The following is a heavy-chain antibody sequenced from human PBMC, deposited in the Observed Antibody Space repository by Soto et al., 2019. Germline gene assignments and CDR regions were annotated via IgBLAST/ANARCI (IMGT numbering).Heavy chain of an antibody. CDR2: IIPIFGTA. V-gene: IGHV1-69*13. Sequence: SVKVSCKASGGTFSSYAISWVRQAPGQGLEWMGGIIPIFGTANYAQKFQGRVTITADEYTSTAYMEQSSMRSEDTAVYYCASGTDYYDSSGYYKGQWFDPWGQGTLVTVSS. J-gene: IGHJ5*02. CDR1: GGTFSSYA. CDR3: ASGTDYYDSSGYYKGQWFDP. D-gene: IGHD3-22*01.